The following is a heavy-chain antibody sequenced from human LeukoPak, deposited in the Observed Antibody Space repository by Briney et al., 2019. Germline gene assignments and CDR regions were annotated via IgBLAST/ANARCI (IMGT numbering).Heavy chain of an antibody. D-gene: IGHD6-19*01. CDR2: TYYRSKWYN. CDR3: ARAPTPIIAVAGSFDY. V-gene: IGHV6-1*01. J-gene: IGHJ4*02. Sequence: SQTLPLTCAISGXSVSNNSSAWNWIRQSPSRGLEWLGRTYYRSKWYNDYAVSVKSRITINPDTSKNQFSLQVNSVTPEDTAVYYCARAPTPIIAVAGSFDYWGQGTMVTVSS. CDR1: GXSVSNNSSA.